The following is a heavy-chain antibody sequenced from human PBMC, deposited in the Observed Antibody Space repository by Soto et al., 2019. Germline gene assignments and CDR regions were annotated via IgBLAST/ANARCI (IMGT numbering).Heavy chain of an antibody. J-gene: IGHJ6*03. CDR3: ARGLVYGDYRSYYYYMDV. D-gene: IGHD4-17*01. V-gene: IGHV4-34*01. CDR2: INHSGST. CDR1: GGSFSGYY. Sequence: PSETQSLTSAVYGGSFSGYYWSWIRQPPGKGLEWIGEINHSGSTNYNPSLKSRVTISVDTSKNQFSLKLSSVTAADTAVYYCARGLVYGDYRSYYYYMDVWGKGTTVTVSS.